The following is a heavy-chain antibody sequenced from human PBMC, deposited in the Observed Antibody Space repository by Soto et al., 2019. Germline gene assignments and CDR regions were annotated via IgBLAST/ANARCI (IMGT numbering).Heavy chain of an antibody. CDR1: GFTFSSYG. V-gene: IGHV3-33*01. CDR2: IWYDGSNK. CDR3: ARATATDTAGEVYYYYGMDV. Sequence: GGSLRLSCAASGFTFSSYGMHWVRQAPGKGLEWVAVIWYDGSNKYYADSVKGRFTISRDNSKNTLYLQMNSLRAEDTAVYYCARATATDTAGEVYYYYGMDVWGQGTTVTVSS. D-gene: IGHD5-18*01. J-gene: IGHJ6*02.